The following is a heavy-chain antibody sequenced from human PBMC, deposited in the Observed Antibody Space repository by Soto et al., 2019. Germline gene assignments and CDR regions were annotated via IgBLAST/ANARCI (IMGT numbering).Heavy chain of an antibody. V-gene: IGHV4-39*01. J-gene: IGHJ4*02. CDR3: ARRPSSGYAYYFDY. CDR2: IFYTGST. D-gene: IGHD3-22*01. CDR1: DDSISNSTYY. Sequence: PSETLSLTCSVSDDSISNSTYYWGWIRQPPGKGLEWLGYIFYTGSTYKNPSLKSRVTISADSSKNQFSVNLTSVTATDTAVYYCARRPSSGYAYYFDYWGQGILVTVSS.